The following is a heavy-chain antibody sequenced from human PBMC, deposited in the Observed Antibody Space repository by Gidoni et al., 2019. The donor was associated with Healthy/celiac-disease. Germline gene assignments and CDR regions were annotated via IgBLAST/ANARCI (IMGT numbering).Heavy chain of an antibody. J-gene: IGHJ6*02. CDR2: IRSKAYGGKT. CDR1: GFTFGAYA. D-gene: IGHD6-13*01. CDR3: TRENSVEAAKGLYYYGMDV. V-gene: IGHV3-49*04. Sequence: EVQLVESGGGLAQPGRSLSLSCPASGFTFGAYAMRWVRQAPGKGLEWVGFIRSKAYGGKTEYAASVKGRFTISRDDSKSIAYLQMNSLKTEDTAVYYCTRENSVEAAKGLYYYGMDVWGQGTTVTVSS.